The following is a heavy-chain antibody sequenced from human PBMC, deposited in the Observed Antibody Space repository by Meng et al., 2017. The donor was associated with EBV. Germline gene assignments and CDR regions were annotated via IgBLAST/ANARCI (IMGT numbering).Heavy chain of an antibody. J-gene: IGHJ4*02. V-gene: IGHV4-34*01. CDR2: VNHAGRT. CDR3: AEGRGTFDY. CDR1: GESFSGYY. Sequence: QVELRRWGAGLLQPSETLSLTCGRFGESFSGYYCSWVRQSPGKGLEWIGEVNHAGRTNFNPSLKSRVSISLDTSKNQFSLKLNSVTVADTAVYYCAEGRGTFDYWGRGTLVTVSS.